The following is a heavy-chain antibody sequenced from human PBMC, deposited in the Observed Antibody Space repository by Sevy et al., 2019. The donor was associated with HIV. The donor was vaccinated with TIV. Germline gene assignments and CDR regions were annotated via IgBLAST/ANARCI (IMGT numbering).Heavy chain of an antibody. V-gene: IGHV3-33*01. CDR1: GFTFSSYG. D-gene: IGHD3-10*01. CDR3: ARALYYYGSGSDYYYYGMDV. Sequence: GGSPRLSCAASGFTFSSYGMHWVRQAPGKGLEWVAVIWYDGSNKYYADSVKGRFTISRDNSKNTLYLQMNSLRAEDTAVYYCARALYYYGSGSDYYYYGMDVWGQGTTVTVSS. J-gene: IGHJ6*02. CDR2: IWYDGSNK.